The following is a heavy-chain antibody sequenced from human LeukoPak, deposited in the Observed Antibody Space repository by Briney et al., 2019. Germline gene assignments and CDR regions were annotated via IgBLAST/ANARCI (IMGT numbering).Heavy chain of an antibody. V-gene: IGHV3-7*01. J-gene: IGHJ3*02. CDR3: AKVFKPAAIIFAFDI. CDR2: INQGGSVK. Sequence: GGSLRLSCAASGFTFRSYWMSWVRQAPGKGLEWVANINQGGSVKYYVDSVKGRFTISRDDAKNSLYVQMNSLRDEDTAVYYCAKVFKPAAIIFAFDIWGQGTMVTVSS. D-gene: IGHD2-2*01. CDR1: GFTFRSYW.